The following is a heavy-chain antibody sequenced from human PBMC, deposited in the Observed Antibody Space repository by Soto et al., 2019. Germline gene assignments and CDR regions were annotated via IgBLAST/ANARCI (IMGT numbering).Heavy chain of an antibody. V-gene: IGHV3-23*01. D-gene: IGHD1-26*01. Sequence: PGGSLRLSCAASGFTFSNYAMSWVRQAPGKGLEWVSAISDSGGSTYYADSVKGRFTISRDNSKNTLYLQMNSLRAEDTAVYYCAKSKGARIYYFDYWGQGTLVTVSS. CDR3: AKSKGARIYYFDY. CDR2: ISDSGGST. CDR1: GFTFSNYA. J-gene: IGHJ4*02.